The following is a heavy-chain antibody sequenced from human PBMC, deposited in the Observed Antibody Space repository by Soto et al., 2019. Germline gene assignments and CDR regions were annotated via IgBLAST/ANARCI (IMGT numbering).Heavy chain of an antibody. V-gene: IGHV4-39*01. J-gene: IGHJ4*02. CDR2: IYYSGNA. Sequence: PSETLSLTXTVSGGSITSRSYYWGWIRQPPGKGLERIGSIYYSGNAYYNPSLKSRVAVSVDTSKNQFSLKVTSVTATDTAVYYCARHKDTSSRYLLPDFWGQGTLVTVSS. CDR3: ARHKDTSSRYLLPDF. CDR1: GGSITSRSYY. D-gene: IGHD6-13*01.